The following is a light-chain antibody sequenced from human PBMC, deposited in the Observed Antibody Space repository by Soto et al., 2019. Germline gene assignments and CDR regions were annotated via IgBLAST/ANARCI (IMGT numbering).Light chain of an antibody. CDR1: QSVSSN. CDR2: DAS. J-gene: IGKJ5*01. CDR3: QQYHNWPIT. Sequence: EIVMTHSPATLSVSPWERATLSGRASQSVSSNLAWHQQKPGQAPRILMYDASTRATGIPARFSGSGSGTEFTLTISSLQSEDFAVYYCQQYHNWPITFGQGTRLEN. V-gene: IGKV3-15*01.